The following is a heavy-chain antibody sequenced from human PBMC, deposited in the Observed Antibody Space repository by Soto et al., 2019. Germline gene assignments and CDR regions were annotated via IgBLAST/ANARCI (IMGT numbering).Heavy chain of an antibody. D-gene: IGHD1-26*01. CDR1: GFTFSSYG. V-gene: IGHV3-33*01. CDR2: IWYDGSNK. Sequence: QVQLVESGGGVVQPGRSVRLSCAASGFTFSSYGMHWVRQAPGKGLEWLTLIWYDGSNKYYADSVKGRFTISRDNSKNTLYLQMNSLRAEDTAVYYCARGIGVGATTGEYFQHWGQGTLITVSS. CDR3: ARGIGVGATTGEYFQH. J-gene: IGHJ1*01.